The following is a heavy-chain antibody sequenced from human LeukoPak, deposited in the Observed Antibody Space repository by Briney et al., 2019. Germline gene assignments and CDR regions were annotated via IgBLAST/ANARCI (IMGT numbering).Heavy chain of an antibody. Sequence: GGSLRLSCAASGFTVSSNYMSWVRQAPGKGLEWVSLIYSGGSTYYADSVKGRFTISRDNSKNTLYLQMNSLRAEDTAVYYCARDLRQAGWVFDYWGQGTLVTVSS. J-gene: IGHJ4*02. D-gene: IGHD6-19*01. CDR1: GFTVSSNY. CDR3: ARDLRQAGWVFDY. CDR2: IYSGGST. V-gene: IGHV3-53*01.